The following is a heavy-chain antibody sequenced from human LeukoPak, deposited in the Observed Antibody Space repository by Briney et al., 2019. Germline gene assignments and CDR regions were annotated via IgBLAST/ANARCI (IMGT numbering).Heavy chain of an antibody. CDR1: GYTLTGYY. V-gene: IGHV1-2*02. D-gene: IGHD3-10*01. CDR2: INPNSGGT. J-gene: IGHJ5*02. CDR3: AREINMVRGVITAFDP. Sequence: ASVEVSCKASGYTLTGYYMHWVRQAPGQGLEWMGWINPNSGGTNYAQKFQGRVTMTRDTSISTAYMELSRLRSDDTAVYYCAREINMVRGVITAFDPWGQGTLVTVSS.